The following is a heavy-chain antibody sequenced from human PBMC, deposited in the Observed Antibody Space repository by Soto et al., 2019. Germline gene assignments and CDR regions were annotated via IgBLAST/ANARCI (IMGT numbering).Heavy chain of an antibody. J-gene: IGHJ4*02. CDR3: ARRGSEGNYYDSGGYYFD. D-gene: IGHD3-22*01. CDR1: GYSFTSYW. CDR2: IEPSDSYT. Sequence: GESLKISCKGSGYSFTSYWISWVRQMPGKGLEWMGRIEPSDSYTNYSPSFQGHVTISADKSISTAYLQWSSLKASDTAMYYCARRGSEGNYYDSGGYYFDWGQGTLVTVSS. V-gene: IGHV5-10-1*01.